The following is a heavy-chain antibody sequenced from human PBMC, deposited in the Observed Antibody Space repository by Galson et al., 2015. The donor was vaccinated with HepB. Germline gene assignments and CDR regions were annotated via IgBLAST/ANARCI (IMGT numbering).Heavy chain of an antibody. Sequence: SLRLSCAVSGLTFSTYGMHWVRQAPGKGLEWVAVICYDGSNKNYADSVKGRFTIFRDNSNNMLYLQMNSLRAEDTAVYYCARERINIADEGSALDIWGQGTMVTVSS. V-gene: IGHV3-33*01. D-gene: IGHD6-13*01. CDR2: ICYDGSNK. CDR3: ARERINIADEGSALDI. J-gene: IGHJ3*02. CDR1: GLTFSTYG.